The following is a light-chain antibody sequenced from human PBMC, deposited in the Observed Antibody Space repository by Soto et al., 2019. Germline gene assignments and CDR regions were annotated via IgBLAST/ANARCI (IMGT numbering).Light chain of an antibody. CDR2: ATS. CDR3: QHHNGAST. Sequence: DIRMTQSPSSLSASVGDTVTVTCRASQGISNYLAWCQQKPGRVPKLLIYATSTLDSGVPSRFSGSGSGTDFTLTITSLQPEDVATYHCQHHNGASTFGQGTRLEIK. J-gene: IGKJ5*01. CDR1: QGISNY. V-gene: IGKV1-27*01.